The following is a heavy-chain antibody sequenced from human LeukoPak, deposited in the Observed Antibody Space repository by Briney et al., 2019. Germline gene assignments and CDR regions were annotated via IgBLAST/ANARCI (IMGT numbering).Heavy chain of an antibody. D-gene: IGHD3-22*01. CDR1: GYTFTGYY. CDR3: ARGYPPDYDSSGSPFDY. Sequence: ASVKVSCKASGYTFTGYYMHWVRQAPGQGLEWMGWMNLNSGATNYTQKLQGRVTMTTDTSTSTAYMELRSLRSDDTAVYYCARGYPPDYDSSGSPFDYWGQGTLVTVSS. J-gene: IGHJ4*02. V-gene: IGHV1-2*02. CDR2: MNLNSGAT.